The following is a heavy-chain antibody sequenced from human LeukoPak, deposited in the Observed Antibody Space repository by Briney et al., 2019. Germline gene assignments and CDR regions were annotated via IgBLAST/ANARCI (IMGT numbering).Heavy chain of an antibody. Sequence: PGGSLRLSCAASGFTFASYAMNWVRQAPGKGLECVSTISGVGDPTYYADSLKGRFSISRDNSKNTLYLQMNSLRAEDTAVYYCAKSDTSGYYYAIFDYWGQGTLVTVSS. V-gene: IGHV3-23*01. CDR2: ISGVGDPT. D-gene: IGHD3-22*01. CDR3: AKSDTSGYYYAIFDY. CDR1: GFTFASYA. J-gene: IGHJ4*02.